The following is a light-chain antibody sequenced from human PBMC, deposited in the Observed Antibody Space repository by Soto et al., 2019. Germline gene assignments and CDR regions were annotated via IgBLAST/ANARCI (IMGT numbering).Light chain of an antibody. CDR1: SSDVGGYNY. J-gene: IGLJ2*01. V-gene: IGLV2-8*01. CDR3: SSYAGSNNVV. Sequence: QSALTQPPSASGSPGQSVTISCTGTSSDVGGYNYVSWYQQHPGKVPKLMIYEVTQRPSGVPDRFSGSKSGNTASLTVSGLQAEDEADYCCSSYAGSNNVVFGGGTKVTVL. CDR2: EVT.